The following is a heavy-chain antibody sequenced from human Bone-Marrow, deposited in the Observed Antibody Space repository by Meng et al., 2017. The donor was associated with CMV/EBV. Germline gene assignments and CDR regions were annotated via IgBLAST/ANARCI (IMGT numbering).Heavy chain of an antibody. V-gene: IGHV3-21*01. CDR2: ISSSSSYI. Sequence: GESLKISCAASGFTFSSYSMNWVRQAPGKGLEWVSSISSSSSYIYYADSVKGRFTISRDNAKNSLYLQMNSLRAEDTAVYYCARGVHWASFDYWGQGTLVTVSS. CDR1: GFTFSSYS. D-gene: IGHD3-16*01. CDR3: ARGVHWASFDY. J-gene: IGHJ4*02.